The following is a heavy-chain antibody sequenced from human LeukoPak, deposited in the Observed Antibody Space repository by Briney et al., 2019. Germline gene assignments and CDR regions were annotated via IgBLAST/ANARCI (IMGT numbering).Heavy chain of an antibody. CDR3: ARENLQYDFWSGYLVYNWFDP. Sequence: GGSLRLSCAASGFTFSAYHINWVRQAPGKGLEWISYISTTGTTIHYADSVKGRFAISRDNAKSSLYLQMNSLRDEDTAVYYCARENLQYDFWSGYLVYNWFDPWGQGTLVTVSS. CDR2: ISTTGTTI. V-gene: IGHV3-48*02. D-gene: IGHD3-3*01. CDR1: GFTFSAYH. J-gene: IGHJ5*02.